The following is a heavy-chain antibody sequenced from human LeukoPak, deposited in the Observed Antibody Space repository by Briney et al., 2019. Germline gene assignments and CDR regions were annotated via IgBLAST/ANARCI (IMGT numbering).Heavy chain of an antibody. J-gene: IGHJ4*02. CDR2: ISGSGGST. CDR3: AKDSPDYGDQDC. V-gene: IGHV3-23*01. Sequence: PGGTLRLSCAASGVTFSSYGMSWVRQAPGEGLEWVSAISGSGGSTYYADSVKGRFTITRNNPKNTLYLKMNSLRAEDTAVYYCAKDSPDYGDQDCWGQGTLVTVSS. D-gene: IGHD4-17*01. CDR1: GVTFSSYG.